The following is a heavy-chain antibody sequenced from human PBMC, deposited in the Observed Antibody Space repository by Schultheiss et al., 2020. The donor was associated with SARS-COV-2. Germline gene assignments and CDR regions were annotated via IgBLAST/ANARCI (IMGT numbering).Heavy chain of an antibody. Sequence: GGSLRLSCAASGFTFSSYNMVWVRQAPGKGLDWVSYISDSGTTIYYADSVKGRFTISRDNAKNSLYLQMNSLRDEDTAVYYCAREEGRYCSSTSCYEGRDYWGQGTLVTVSS. J-gene: IGHJ4*02. D-gene: IGHD2-2*01. CDR3: AREEGRYCSSTSCYEGRDY. V-gene: IGHV3-48*02. CDR1: GFTFSSYN. CDR2: ISDSGTTI.